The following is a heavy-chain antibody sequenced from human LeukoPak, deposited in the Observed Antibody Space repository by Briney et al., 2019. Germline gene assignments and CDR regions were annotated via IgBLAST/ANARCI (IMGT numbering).Heavy chain of an antibody. Sequence: TSETLSLTCTVSGFSISSYYWSWIRQPPGKGREWIGYIFYSGNTIYNPSLRSRVTISAGTSKNHFSLRLRSVTAADTAVYYCARLAAISGSDYPDDWGQGTLVTVSS. CDR2: IFYSGNT. V-gene: IGHV4-59*08. D-gene: IGHD1-26*01. CDR3: ARLAAISGSDYPDD. J-gene: IGHJ4*02. CDR1: GFSISSYY.